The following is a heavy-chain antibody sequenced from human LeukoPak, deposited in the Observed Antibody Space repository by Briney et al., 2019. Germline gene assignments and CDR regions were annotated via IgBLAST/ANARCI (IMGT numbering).Heavy chain of an antibody. D-gene: IGHD1-26*01. Sequence: SETLSLTCTVSGGSIRGYYWTWIRQAPGKGLEWIGNIYSNRDTNYSPTLKSRVTMSVDTSYNEISLQLSSVTAADTAVYFCARSTSSGSYGYYVYPMSVWGQGTTVTVSS. CDR2: IYSNRDT. J-gene: IGHJ6*02. CDR3: ARSTSSGSYGYYVYPMSV. CDR1: GGSIRGYY. V-gene: IGHV4-59*08.